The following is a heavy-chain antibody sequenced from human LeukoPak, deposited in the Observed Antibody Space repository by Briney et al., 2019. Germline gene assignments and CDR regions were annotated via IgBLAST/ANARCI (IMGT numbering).Heavy chain of an antibody. CDR1: GFTFDDYA. J-gene: IGHJ4*02. CDR3: ARIAVAGQHFDY. CDR2: ITWNSGTI. Sequence: GGSLRLSCAASGFTFDDYAMHWVRQPPGKGLEWVSGITWNSGTIAYADSVKGRFTISRDNAKNSLYLQMNSLRAEDTAFYYCARIAVAGQHFDYWGQGTLVTASS. D-gene: IGHD6-19*01. V-gene: IGHV3-9*01.